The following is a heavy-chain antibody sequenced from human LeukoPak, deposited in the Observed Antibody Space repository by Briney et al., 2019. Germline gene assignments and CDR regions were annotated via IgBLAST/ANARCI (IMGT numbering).Heavy chain of an antibody. V-gene: IGHV5-51*01. D-gene: IGHD6-13*01. J-gene: IGHJ4*02. Sequence: GESLKISCKGSGYSFTTYWIAWVRQLPGKGLEWMGSVYPGDSSTKYSPSFQGQVTISADRSISTAYLQWRSLKASDTAMYYCARRFSTSWYFDYWGQGVLVTVSS. CDR3: ARRFSTSWYFDY. CDR1: GYSFTTYW. CDR2: VYPGDSST.